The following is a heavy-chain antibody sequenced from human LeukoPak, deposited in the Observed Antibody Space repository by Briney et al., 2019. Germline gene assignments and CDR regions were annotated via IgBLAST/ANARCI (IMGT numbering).Heavy chain of an antibody. Sequence: GGSLRLSCAASGFTVSSNYMSWVRQAPGKGLEWVSVIYSGGSTYYADSVKGRFTISRDNSKNTLYLQMNSLRAEDTAVYYCARGGKDIVVVPAAKYYFDYWGQGTLVTVSS. D-gene: IGHD2-2*01. CDR2: IYSGGST. J-gene: IGHJ4*02. CDR3: ARGGKDIVVVPAAKYYFDY. V-gene: IGHV3-66*01. CDR1: GFTVSSNY.